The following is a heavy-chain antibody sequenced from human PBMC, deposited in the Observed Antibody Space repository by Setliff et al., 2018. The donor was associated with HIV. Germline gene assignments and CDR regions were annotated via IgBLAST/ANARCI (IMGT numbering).Heavy chain of an antibody. CDR3: ARSPYGDYGLDY. Sequence: GGSMRLSCAASGFTFSDYYMSWIRQAPGKGLEWVSYISSRGSTIYYADSVKGRFTICRDNAKNSLYLQMNTLRAEDTAVYFCARSPYGDYGLDYWGQGTLVTVS. D-gene: IGHD4-17*01. V-gene: IGHV3-11*04. CDR2: ISSRGSTI. CDR1: GFTFSDYY. J-gene: IGHJ4*02.